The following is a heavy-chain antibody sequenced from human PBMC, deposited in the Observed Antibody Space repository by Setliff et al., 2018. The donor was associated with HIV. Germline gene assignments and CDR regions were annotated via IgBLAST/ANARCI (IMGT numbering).Heavy chain of an antibody. CDR2: IHPSGGST. Sequence: ASVKVSCKASGYTFTSYYIHWVRQAPGQGLEWMGVIHPSGGSTSYARSFQDRVTMTRDTSTSTVYMELSSLRSDDTAVYYCARGMDYYDTSGYYQYYFDYWGQGTLVTVSS. D-gene: IGHD3-22*01. J-gene: IGHJ4*02. CDR3: ARGMDYYDTSGYYQYYFDY. V-gene: IGHV1-46*01. CDR1: GYTFTSYY.